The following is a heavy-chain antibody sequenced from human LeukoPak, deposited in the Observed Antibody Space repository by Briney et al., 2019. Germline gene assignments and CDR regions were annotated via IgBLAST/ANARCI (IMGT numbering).Heavy chain of an antibody. CDR2: IKSKANNYAT. J-gene: IGHJ4*02. CDR1: GFTFRGSI. Sequence: AGGPLRLSRAASGFTFRGSITHGVRQASGKGREWVGRIKSKANNYATAYAASVKGRFIISRDDSKNTAYLQMNSLKTEDTALYYCTANGASDYWGQGTLVTVSS. D-gene: IGHD4-17*01. V-gene: IGHV3-73*01. CDR3: TANGASDY.